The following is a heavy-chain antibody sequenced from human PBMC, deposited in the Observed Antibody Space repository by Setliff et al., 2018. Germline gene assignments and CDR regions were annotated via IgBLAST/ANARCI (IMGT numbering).Heavy chain of an antibody. CDR3: ARANYYDSSGHSVYGMDV. D-gene: IGHD3-22*01. J-gene: IGHJ6*02. CDR1: GYTLTELS. V-gene: IGHV1-24*01. Sequence: ASVKVSCKVSGYTLTELSMHWVRQAPGKGLEWMGGFDPEDGTANYAQKFQGRVTITADESTSTAYMELSSLRSEDTAVYYCARANYYDSSGHSVYGMDVWGQGTTVTVS. CDR2: FDPEDGTA.